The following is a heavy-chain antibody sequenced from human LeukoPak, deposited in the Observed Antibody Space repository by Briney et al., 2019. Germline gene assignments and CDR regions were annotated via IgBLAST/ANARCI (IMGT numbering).Heavy chain of an antibody. V-gene: IGHV3-7*01. Sequence: GGSLRLSCAASGFTFSNYCMSWVRQAPGKGLEWVANIKLDGSSEYYVDSVKGRFSISSDNAENSLYLQMNSLRAEDTAVYYCARDTKEGTFDYWGQGTLVTVSS. CDR1: GFTFSNYC. CDR3: ARDTKEGTFDY. CDR2: IKLDGSSE. J-gene: IGHJ4*02. D-gene: IGHD3-10*01.